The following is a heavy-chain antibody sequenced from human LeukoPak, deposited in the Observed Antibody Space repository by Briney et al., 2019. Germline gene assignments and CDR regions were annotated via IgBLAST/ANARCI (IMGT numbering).Heavy chain of an antibody. CDR1: GFTFSSYG. D-gene: IGHD6-6*01. V-gene: IGHV3-23*01. Sequence: GGSLRLSCAASGFTFSSYGMHWVRQAPGKGLEWVSAISGSDGSTYYADSVKGRFTISRDNSKNTLYLQMNSLRAEDTAVYYCTKDRYSSSPNRYFQHWGQGTLVTVSS. J-gene: IGHJ1*01. CDR2: ISGSDGST. CDR3: TKDRYSSSPNRYFQH.